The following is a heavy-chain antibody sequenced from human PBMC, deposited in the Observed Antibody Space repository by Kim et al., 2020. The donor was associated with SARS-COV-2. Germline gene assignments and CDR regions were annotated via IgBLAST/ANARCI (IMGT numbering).Heavy chain of an antibody. V-gene: IGHV4-59*12. J-gene: IGHJ5*02. Sequence: SETLSLTCTVSGGSISSYYWSWIRQPPGKGLEWIGYIYYSGSTNYNPSLKSRVTISVDTAKNPFSLQLSSVTAADTAVYCCARRSIGDCSGTSCYSGFDPWGQGTLGAVSS. CDR3: ARRSIGDCSGTSCYSGFDP. CDR1: GGSISSYY. CDR2: IYYSGST. D-gene: IGHD2-2*01.